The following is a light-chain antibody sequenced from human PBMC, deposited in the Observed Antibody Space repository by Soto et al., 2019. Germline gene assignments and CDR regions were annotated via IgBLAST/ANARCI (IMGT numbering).Light chain of an antibody. J-gene: IGLJ2*01. Sequence: QSALTQPPSASGSPGQSVTISCTGTSSDVGGYNYVSWYQQHPGKAPKLMFYEVTKLPSGVPDCFSGSKSGNTASLTVSGLQAEDEAYYYCSSYAGRNNLVFGGGTKLTVL. CDR3: SSYAGRNNLV. V-gene: IGLV2-8*01. CDR2: EVT. CDR1: SSDVGGYNY.